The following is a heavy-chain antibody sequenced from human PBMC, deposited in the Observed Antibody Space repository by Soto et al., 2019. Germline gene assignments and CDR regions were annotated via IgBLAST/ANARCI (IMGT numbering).Heavy chain of an antibody. CDR1: GFTFSSYG. CDR2: ISYDGSNK. V-gene: IGHV3-30*18. D-gene: IGHD3-16*01. CDR3: AKDRGDYVWGCYKYFDY. Sequence: QVQLVESGGGVVQPGRSLRLSCAASGFTFSSYGMHWVRQAPGKGLEWVAVISYDGSNKYYADSVKGRFTISRDNSKNTLYLQMNSLRAEDTVVYYCAKDRGDYVWGCYKYFDYWGQGTLVTVSS. J-gene: IGHJ4*02.